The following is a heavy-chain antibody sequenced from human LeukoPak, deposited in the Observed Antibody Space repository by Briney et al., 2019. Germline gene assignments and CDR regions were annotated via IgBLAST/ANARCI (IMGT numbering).Heavy chain of an antibody. Sequence: GGSLRLSCVGSGFTFSSYEMNWVRQAPGKGLEWLSYIGSSDSTTHYADSVKGRFTISRDNSKNTLYLQMNSLRAEDTAVYYCAKDKWDSDYWGQGTLVTVSS. D-gene: IGHD1-26*01. V-gene: IGHV3-48*03. CDR1: GFTFSSYE. CDR2: IGSSDSTT. CDR3: AKDKWDSDY. J-gene: IGHJ4*02.